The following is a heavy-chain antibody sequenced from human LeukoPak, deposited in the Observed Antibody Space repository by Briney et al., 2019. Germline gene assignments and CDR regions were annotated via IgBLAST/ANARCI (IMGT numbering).Heavy chain of an antibody. CDR2: ISGSGGST. Sequence: GGSLRLSCAASGFTFSSYAMSWVRQAPGKGLEWVSAISGSGGSTYYADSVKGRFTISRDNSKNTLYLQMNSLRAEDTAVYYCAKEGGEYQLLSSHFDYWGQGTLVTVSS. CDR3: AKEGGEYQLLSSHFDY. CDR1: GFTFSSYA. V-gene: IGHV3-23*01. D-gene: IGHD2-2*01. J-gene: IGHJ4*02.